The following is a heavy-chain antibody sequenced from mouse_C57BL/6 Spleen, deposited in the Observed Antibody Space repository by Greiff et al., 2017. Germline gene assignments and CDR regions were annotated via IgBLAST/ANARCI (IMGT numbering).Heavy chain of an antibody. Sequence: QVQLKQPGAELVMPGASVKLSCKASGYTFTSYWMHWVKQRPGQGLEWIGEIDPSDSYTNYNQKFKGKSTLTVDKSSSTAYMQLSSLTSEDSAVYYCARMYYGSSLDYWGQGTTLTVSS. V-gene: IGHV1-69*01. CDR2: IDPSDSYT. CDR3: ARMYYGSSLDY. J-gene: IGHJ2*01. CDR1: GYTFTSYW. D-gene: IGHD1-1*01.